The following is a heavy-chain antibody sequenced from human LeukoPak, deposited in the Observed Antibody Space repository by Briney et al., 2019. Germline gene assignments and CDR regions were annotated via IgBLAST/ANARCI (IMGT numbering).Heavy chain of an antibody. Sequence: PGGSLRLSCAASGFTFSSYGMHWVRQAPGKGLEWVAFIRYDGSNKYYADSVKGRFTISRDNSKNTLYLQMNSLRAEDTAVYYCAKDLYTRIAAAGTPFDYWGQGTLVTVSS. J-gene: IGHJ4*02. V-gene: IGHV3-30*02. CDR1: GFTFSSYG. CDR2: IRYDGSNK. D-gene: IGHD6-13*01. CDR3: AKDLYTRIAAAGTPFDY.